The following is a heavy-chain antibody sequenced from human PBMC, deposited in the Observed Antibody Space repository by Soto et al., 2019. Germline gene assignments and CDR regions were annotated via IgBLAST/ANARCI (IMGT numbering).Heavy chain of an antibody. D-gene: IGHD3-22*01. CDR1: GGTLSSYA. J-gene: IGHJ5*02. V-gene: IGHV1-69*06. CDR2: ITPIFGTA. CDR3: ATEPYYYDSSGYYNWFDP. Sequence: SVKVSCKASGGTLSSYAISWVRQAPGQGLEWMGGITPIFGTANYAQKFQGRVTITADKSTSTAYMELSSLRSEDTAVYYCATEPYYYDSSGYYNWFDPWGQGTLVTVS.